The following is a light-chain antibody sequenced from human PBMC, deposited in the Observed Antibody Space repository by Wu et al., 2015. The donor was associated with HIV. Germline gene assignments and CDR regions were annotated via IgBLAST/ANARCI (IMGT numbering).Light chain of an antibody. Sequence: EVVVTQSPATLSVSPGERATLSCRASQSINNKLAWYQQKPGQAPRLLIYDASTRATDIPARFTGGGSGTDFTLTIGSLRSEDFAIYYCQQYNNWPRSFGQGTKLEIK. CDR1: QSINNK. CDR2: DAS. J-gene: IGKJ2*03. V-gene: IGKV3-15*01. CDR3: QQYNNWPRS.